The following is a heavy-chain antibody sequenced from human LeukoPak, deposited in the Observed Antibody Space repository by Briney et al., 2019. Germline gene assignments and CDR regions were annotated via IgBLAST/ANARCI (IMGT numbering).Heavy chain of an antibody. CDR1: GFTFSDHY. Sequence: GGSLRLSCAASGFTFSDHYMDWVRQAPGKGLEWVGRTRNKANSYITEYAASVKGRFTISRDDSKNSLYLQMNSLKTEDTAVYYCTTVSGYSYGYSNYWGQGTLVTVSS. CDR3: TTVSGYSYGYSNY. V-gene: IGHV3-72*01. J-gene: IGHJ4*02. CDR2: TRNKANSYIT. D-gene: IGHD5-18*01.